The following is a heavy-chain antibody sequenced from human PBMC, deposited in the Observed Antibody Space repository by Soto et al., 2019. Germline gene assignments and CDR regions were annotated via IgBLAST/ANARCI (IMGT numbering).Heavy chain of an antibody. CDR1: GYIFVNYG. D-gene: IGHD3-16*01. J-gene: IGHJ6*02. CDR2: ISPYTGDT. Sequence: QVQLVQSGDEMKKPGASVRVSCKASGYIFVNYGIAWVRQAPGQGLEWMGWISPYTGDTHSASKVQGRITMTTDTSTSTANMDLGSLTSYDTAVYYCAMVDHYVTPTPQDVWGQGTKVTVSS. CDR3: AMVDHYVTPTPQDV. V-gene: IGHV1-18*01.